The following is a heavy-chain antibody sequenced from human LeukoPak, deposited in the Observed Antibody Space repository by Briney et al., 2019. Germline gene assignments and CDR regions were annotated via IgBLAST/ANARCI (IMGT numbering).Heavy chain of an antibody. Sequence: ASVKVSCKASGYTFTGYYIHWVRQAPGQGLEWMGWINPNTGGTDYAQKFQGSITVTRDTSINTAYMELSGLRSDDTAMYYCARFPRIVVVVAATPGFDYWGQGTLVTVSS. D-gene: IGHD2-15*01. CDR2: INPNTGGT. CDR3: ARFPRIVVVVAATPGFDY. J-gene: IGHJ4*02. CDR1: GYTFTGYY. V-gene: IGHV1-2*02.